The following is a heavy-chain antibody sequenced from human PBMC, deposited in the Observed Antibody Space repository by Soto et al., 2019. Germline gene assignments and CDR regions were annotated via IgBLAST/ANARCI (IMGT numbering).Heavy chain of an antibody. D-gene: IGHD4-17*01. Sequence: EVQLLESGGGLVQRGGSLRLSCAAFGFTFSDYAMTWVRQAPGKGLEWVSVISASAGSTDYADSVKGRVTISRDTFNNTLYLQLTSLRVEDTAVYYCAKVGRMTTVVSHFDFWGRGALVIVSS. J-gene: IGHJ4*02. V-gene: IGHV3-23*01. CDR1: GFTFSDYA. CDR3: AKVGRMTTVVSHFDF. CDR2: ISASAGST.